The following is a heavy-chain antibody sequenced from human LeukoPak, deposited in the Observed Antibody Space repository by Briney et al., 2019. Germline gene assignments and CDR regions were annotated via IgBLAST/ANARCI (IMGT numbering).Heavy chain of an antibody. CDR1: GFTFSDYY. CDR3: ARAPGSYYYDSSGTFDY. Sequence: GGSLRLSCAASGFTFSDYYMSWIRQAPGKGLEWVSYISSSGSTIYYADSVKGRFTISRDNAKNSLYLQMNSLRAEDTAVYYCARAPGSYYYDSSGTFDYWGQGTLVTVSS. V-gene: IGHV3-11*04. D-gene: IGHD3-22*01. J-gene: IGHJ4*02. CDR2: ISSSGSTI.